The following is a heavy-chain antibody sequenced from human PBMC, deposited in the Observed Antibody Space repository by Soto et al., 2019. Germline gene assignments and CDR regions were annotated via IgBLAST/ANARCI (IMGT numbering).Heavy chain of an antibody. CDR1: GGSISCYY. CDR3: ARESKEYYYDSSGYHCDY. CDR2: VYTSGST. J-gene: IGHJ4*02. V-gene: IGHV4-4*07. Sequence: PSETLSLTYTVSGGSISCYYWNWIRQPAGKGLEWIGHVYTSGSTKYNPSLKSRVTMSVDTSKNQFSLKLSSVTAADTAVYYCARESKEYYYDSSGYHCDYWGQGTLVTVSS. D-gene: IGHD3-22*01.